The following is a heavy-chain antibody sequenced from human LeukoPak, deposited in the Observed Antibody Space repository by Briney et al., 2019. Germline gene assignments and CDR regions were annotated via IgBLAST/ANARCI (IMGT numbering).Heavy chain of an antibody. J-gene: IGHJ4*02. CDR3: ARWRSSYEWSIFDY. V-gene: IGHV3-11*04. CDR2: ISNTGSTI. D-gene: IGHD3-10*01. Sequence: GGSLRLSCAVSGFTFSDYYMSWIRQAPGKGLEWVSYISNTGSTIYYADSVKGRFTISRDNAKNSLYLQMNSLRAEDTAVYYCARWRSSYEWSIFDYWGQGTLVTVSS. CDR1: GFTFSDYY.